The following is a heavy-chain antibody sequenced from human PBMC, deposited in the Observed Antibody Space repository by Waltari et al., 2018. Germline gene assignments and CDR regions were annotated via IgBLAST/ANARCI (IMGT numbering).Heavy chain of an antibody. CDR3: ARVVVPAAPIDAFDI. Sequence: EVQLVQSGAEVKKPGESLKISCKGSGYSFPSYWIGWVRQMPGKGLEWMGIIYPGDSDTRYSPSFQGQVTISADKSISTAYLQWSSLKASDTAMYYCARVVVPAAPIDAFDIWGQGTMVTVSS. CDR1: GYSFPSYW. V-gene: IGHV5-51*01. D-gene: IGHD2-2*01. CDR2: IYPGDSDT. J-gene: IGHJ3*02.